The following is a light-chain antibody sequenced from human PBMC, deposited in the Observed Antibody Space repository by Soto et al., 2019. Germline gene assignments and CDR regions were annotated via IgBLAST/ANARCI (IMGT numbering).Light chain of an antibody. Sequence: EIVFTQSPGPLSLSRGERSTLSWRARPTVDSDYLSWYQQKPARAPTTPTYDASNRAAGGPVRFSGSGSGTDFTLTISRVEPDDFAVYYCQQRSTWTPIAFGPGTRLEI. J-gene: IGKJ5*01. V-gene: IGKV3D-20*02. CDR3: QQRSTWTPIA. CDR2: DAS. CDR1: PTVDSDY.